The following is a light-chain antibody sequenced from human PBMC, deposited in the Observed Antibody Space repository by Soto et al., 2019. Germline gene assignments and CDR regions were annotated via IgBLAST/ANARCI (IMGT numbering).Light chain of an antibody. CDR2: DVS. J-gene: IGKJ5*01. Sequence: IVLTQSPAIMSLSPGERASLSCRASQSVSDYLAWYQQKPGQAPRLFIYDVSKRATGIPARFSGSGSGTDFTLTISSLEPEEFAVYYCQQRSNWPPTVGQGTRLEIK. V-gene: IGKV3-11*01. CDR1: QSVSDY. CDR3: QQRSNWPPT.